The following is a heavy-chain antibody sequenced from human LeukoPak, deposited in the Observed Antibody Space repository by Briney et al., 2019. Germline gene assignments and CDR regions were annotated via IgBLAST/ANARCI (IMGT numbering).Heavy chain of an antibody. V-gene: IGHV3-23*01. CDR2: ISPAGGTT. Sequence: GGCLRLSCTVSGFTFSSEAMGWVRQLPGGGLEWVSTISPAGGTTYYAESMKGRFTISRDNSKSTLYLQMNNLGVEDTAVYYCTKVRSGSSNWALRVFDYWGQGALVTVSS. CDR1: GFTFSSEA. D-gene: IGHD6-13*01. J-gene: IGHJ4*02. CDR3: TKVRSGSSNWALRVFDY.